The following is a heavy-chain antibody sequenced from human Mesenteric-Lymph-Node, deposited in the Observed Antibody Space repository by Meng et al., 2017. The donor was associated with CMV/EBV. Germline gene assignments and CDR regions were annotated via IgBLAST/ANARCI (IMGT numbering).Heavy chain of an antibody. CDR3: ARRRYFDSLLDY. CDR2: ISSSYRSI. Sequence: GESLKISCAASGFTFTQYNMDWVRQAPGKGLEWVSTISSSYRSIYYADSVQGRFTISRDNAKSSLYLQMNSLSAEDTAVYYCARRRYFDSLLDYWGQGTLVTVSS. CDR1: GFTFTQYN. J-gene: IGHJ4*02. V-gene: IGHV3-21*01. D-gene: IGHD3-9*01.